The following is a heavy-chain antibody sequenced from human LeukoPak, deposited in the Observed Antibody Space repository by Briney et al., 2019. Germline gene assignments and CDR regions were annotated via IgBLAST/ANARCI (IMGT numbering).Heavy chain of an antibody. J-gene: IGHJ5*02. CDR2: ISSGNSYI. CDR1: GFTFSSYA. V-gene: IGHV3-21*04. Sequence: PGGSLRLSCAASGFTFSSYAMSWVRQAPGKGLEWVSSISSGNSYIYYADSVKGRFTISRDNAKDSLYLQMNSLRAEDTAVYYCARVGVVPAAILFPPGAEEDWFDPWGQGTLVTVSS. CDR3: ARVGVVPAAILFPPGAEEDWFDP. D-gene: IGHD2-2*01.